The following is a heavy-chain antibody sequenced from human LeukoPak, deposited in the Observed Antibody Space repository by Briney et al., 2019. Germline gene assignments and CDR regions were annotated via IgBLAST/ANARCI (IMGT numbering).Heavy chain of an antibody. Sequence: HSQTLSLTCAISGDSVSSNSAAWNWIRQSPSRGLEWLGRTYYRSKWYNDYAVSVKRRITINPDTSKNQFPLQLNSVTPEDTAVYYCARDPGYCSGGSCWDWFDPRGQGTLVTVSS. CDR2: TYYRSKWYN. CDR3: ARDPGYCSGGSCWDWFDP. D-gene: IGHD2-15*01. J-gene: IGHJ5*02. CDR1: GDSVSSNSAA. V-gene: IGHV6-1*01.